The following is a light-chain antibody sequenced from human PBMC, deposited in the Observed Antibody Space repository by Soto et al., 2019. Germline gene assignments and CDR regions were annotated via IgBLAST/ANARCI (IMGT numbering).Light chain of an antibody. J-gene: IGLJ2*01. CDR3: SSYTGSYTPVV. CDR2: DVS. CDR1: SSDVGGYNY. V-gene: IGLV2-14*01. Sequence: QSALTQPASVSGSPGQSITISCTGTSSDVGGYNYVSWYQQHPGKAPNLIIFDVSNRPSGVSNRFSGSKSGNSASLTISGHQAEDEADYYCSSYTGSYTPVVFGGGTKLTVL.